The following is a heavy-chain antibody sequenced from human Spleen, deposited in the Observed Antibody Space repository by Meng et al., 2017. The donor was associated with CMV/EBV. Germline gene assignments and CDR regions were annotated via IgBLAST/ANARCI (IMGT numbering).Heavy chain of an antibody. CDR2: SNHRGSD. D-gene: IGHD2-2*01. CDR3: AREIVVVVPAAIPWFDP. Sequence: SETLSLTCGVYGGSFSGYFWTWIRQTPGKGLEWIGESNHRGSDNYNPAVESRVSISVDTAKNQFSLKLSSATAADTAVYYCAREIVVVVPAAIPWFDPWGQGTLVTVSS. V-gene: IGHV4-34*01. CDR1: GGSFSGYF. J-gene: IGHJ5*02.